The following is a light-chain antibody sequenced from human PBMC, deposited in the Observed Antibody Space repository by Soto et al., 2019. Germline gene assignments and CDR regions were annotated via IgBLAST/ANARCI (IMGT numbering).Light chain of an antibody. Sequence: QPVLTQSPSASASLGASVKLTCTLSSGHSSYAIAWHQQQPEKGPRYLMKVNSDGSHSKGDGIPDRFSGSSSGAERYFTISSLQSEDEADYYCQTWGTAYVLFSGGTKLTVL. CDR1: SGHSSYA. V-gene: IGLV4-69*01. CDR3: QTWGTAYVL. CDR2: VNSDGSH. J-gene: IGLJ2*01.